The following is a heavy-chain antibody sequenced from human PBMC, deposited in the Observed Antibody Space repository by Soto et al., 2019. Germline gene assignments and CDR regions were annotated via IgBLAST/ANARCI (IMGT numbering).Heavy chain of an antibody. CDR3: AKDPLIAAAVTPYYFDY. CDR2: ISGSGGST. J-gene: IGHJ4*02. CDR1: GFTFRSYA. D-gene: IGHD6-13*01. V-gene: IGHV3-23*01. Sequence: GGSLRLSCGASGFTFRSYARSWVRQAPGKGLEWVSAISGSGGSTYYADSVKGRFTISRDNSKNTLYLQMNSLRAEDTAVYYCAKDPLIAAAVTPYYFDYWGQGTLVTVSS.